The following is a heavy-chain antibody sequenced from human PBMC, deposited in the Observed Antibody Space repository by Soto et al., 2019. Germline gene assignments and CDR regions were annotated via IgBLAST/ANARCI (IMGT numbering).Heavy chain of an antibody. D-gene: IGHD6-13*01. CDR3: AYSSTPFDS. V-gene: IGHV3-23*01. Sequence: EVQLLESGGGLVQPGGSLRLSCAASGFTFSSYAMSWVRQAPGKGLEWVSAISGSGGSTYYADSVKGRFTISRDNSQNSLLLQLNSLRAQDTAVCYCAYSSTPFDSWVQGTLVTVSS. CDR1: GFTFSSYA. CDR2: ISGSGGST. J-gene: IGHJ4*02.